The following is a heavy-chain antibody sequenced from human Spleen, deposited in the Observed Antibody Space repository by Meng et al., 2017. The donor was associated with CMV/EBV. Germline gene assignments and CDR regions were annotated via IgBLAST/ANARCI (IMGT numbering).Heavy chain of an antibody. CDR2: ISWNSGSI. J-gene: IGHJ4*02. D-gene: IGHD6-13*01. Sequence: GGSLRLSCAASGFTFEDYAMHWVRQTPGKGLEWVSGISWNSGSIGYVDSVKGRFTISRDNAKNFLYLQMNSLRAEDMALYYCAKDIYSSTFGYFDYWGQGTLVTVSS. V-gene: IGHV3-9*03. CDR1: GFTFEDYA. CDR3: AKDIYSSTFGYFDY.